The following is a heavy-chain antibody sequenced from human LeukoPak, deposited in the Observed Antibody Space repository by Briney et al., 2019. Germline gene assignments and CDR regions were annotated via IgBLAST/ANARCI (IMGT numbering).Heavy chain of an antibody. Sequence: SETLSLTCTVSGGSISSGDYYWSWIRQPPGKGLEWIEYIYYSGITYYNLSLRSRFTILVDTSKNQFSLKLSSVTAADTAVYYCARSGAAAADTYYFDYWGQGTLVTVSS. J-gene: IGHJ4*02. V-gene: IGHV4-30-4*01. CDR3: ARSGAAAADTYYFDY. D-gene: IGHD6-13*01. CDR2: IYYSGIT. CDR1: GGSISSGDYY.